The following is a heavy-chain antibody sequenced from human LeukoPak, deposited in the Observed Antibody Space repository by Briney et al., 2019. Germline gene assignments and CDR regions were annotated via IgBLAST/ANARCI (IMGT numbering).Heavy chain of an antibody. V-gene: IGHV3-11*04. CDR2: VSSTTGRII. D-gene: IGHD3-10*01. Sequence: PGRSLRPSCAASGFTFSDYYMTWIRQAPGKGLEWLSYVSSTTGRIIYYADSVKGRFTISRDNTKNSLFLQMVSLRVEDTAVYYCARYYSDAFDVWGQGTVVTVSS. CDR1: GFTFSDYY. CDR3: ARYYSDAFDV. J-gene: IGHJ3*01.